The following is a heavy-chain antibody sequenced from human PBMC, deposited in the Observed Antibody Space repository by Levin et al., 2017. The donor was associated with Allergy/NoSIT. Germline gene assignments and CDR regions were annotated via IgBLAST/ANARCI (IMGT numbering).Heavy chain of an antibody. J-gene: IGHJ4*02. CDR2: ISGSGSGT. CDR3: AKRVVTTVPPYYFDY. Sequence: GESLKISCAASGFTFSNYAMSWVRQVPGKGLEWVSAISGSGSGTYYADSVKGRFAISRDNSKNTLYLQMSSLGAEDTAVYYCAKRVVTTVPPYYFDYWGQGSLVTVSS. CDR1: GFTFSNYA. D-gene: IGHD4-17*01. V-gene: IGHV3-23*01.